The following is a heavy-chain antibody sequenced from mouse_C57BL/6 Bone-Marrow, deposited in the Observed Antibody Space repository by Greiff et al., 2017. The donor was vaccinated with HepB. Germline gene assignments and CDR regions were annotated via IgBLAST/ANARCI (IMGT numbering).Heavy chain of an antibody. J-gene: IGHJ4*01. Sequence: EVKVEESGGGLVKPGGSLKLSCAASGFTFSSYAMSWVRQTPEKRLEWVATISDGGSYTYYPDNVKGRFTISRDNAKNNLYLQMSHLKSEDTAMYYCARDGYYGGYYAMDYWGQGTSVTVSS. V-gene: IGHV5-4*01. CDR3: ARDGYYGGYYAMDY. D-gene: IGHD2-3*01. CDR2: ISDGGSYT. CDR1: GFTFSSYA.